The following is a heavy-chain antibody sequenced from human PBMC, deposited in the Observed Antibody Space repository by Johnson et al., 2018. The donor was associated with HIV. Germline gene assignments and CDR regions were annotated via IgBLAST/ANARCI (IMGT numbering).Heavy chain of an antibody. CDR2: IYSGGST. V-gene: IGHV3-66*01. CDR1: GFTVSNNY. J-gene: IGHJ3*02. D-gene: IGHD6-6*01. Sequence: VQLVESGGGVVRPGGSLRLSCAASGFTVSNNYMSWVRQAPGKGLEWVSVIYSGGSTHYADSVKGRFTISRDNSKNTLYLQMNSMTAEDTAVYYCAREQSLIAAQIPDAFDIWGQGTMVTVSS. CDR3: AREQSLIAAQIPDAFDI.